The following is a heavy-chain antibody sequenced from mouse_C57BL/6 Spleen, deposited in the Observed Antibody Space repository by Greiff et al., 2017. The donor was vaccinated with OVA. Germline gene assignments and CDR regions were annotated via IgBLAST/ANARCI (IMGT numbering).Heavy chain of an antibody. CDR2: INPSTGGT. V-gene: IGHV1-42*01. D-gene: IGHD1-1*01. J-gene: IGHJ2*01. CDR3: ARRDYYDY. CDR1: GYSFTGYY. Sequence: VQLQQSGPELVKPGASVKISCKASGYSFTGYYMNWVKQSPEQSLEWIGEINPSTGGTTYNQKFKAKATLTVDKSSSTAYMQLKSLTSEDSAVYYCARRDYYDYWGQGTTLTVSS.